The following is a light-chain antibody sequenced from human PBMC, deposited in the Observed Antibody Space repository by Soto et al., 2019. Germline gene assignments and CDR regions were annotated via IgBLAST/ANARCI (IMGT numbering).Light chain of an antibody. CDR2: AAS. CDR1: QSVTSN. V-gene: IGKV3D-15*01. CDR3: EQYNNWFSIT. J-gene: IGKJ5*01. Sequence: EIVMTQSAATLSVSPGEVATLSCWASQSVTSNLAWYQQKRGQAPRLLIYAASTRATGVPARFSGSGFGTEFTLTISSLQPEDFAVYYCEQYNNWFSITFGQGTRLETK.